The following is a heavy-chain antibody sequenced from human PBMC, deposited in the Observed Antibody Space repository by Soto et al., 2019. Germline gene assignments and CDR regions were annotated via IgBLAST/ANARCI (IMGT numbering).Heavy chain of an antibody. Sequence: QVQLVESGGGVVQPGRSLRLSCVASGISFSRAGMHWVRQAPGKGLAWVAVISYDGSQTYYPDSVKGRFTISRDDSKNTVYLQMNTLREDDTAVYYCAKDKGVRYFDYWGQGTLVTVSS. CDR3: AKDKGVRYFDY. J-gene: IGHJ4*02. D-gene: IGHD3-16*01. CDR1: GISFSRAG. CDR2: ISYDGSQT. V-gene: IGHV3-30*18.